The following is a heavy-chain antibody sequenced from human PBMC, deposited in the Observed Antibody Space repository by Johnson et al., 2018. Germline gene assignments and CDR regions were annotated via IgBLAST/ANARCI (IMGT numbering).Heavy chain of an antibody. D-gene: IGHD3/OR15-3a*01. CDR3: ARVLGCDSPI. V-gene: IGHV3-13*01. CDR1: GFTFSSYD. J-gene: IGHJ3*02. Sequence: EVQLVESGGGVVQPGRSLRLSCAASGFTFSSYDMHWVRQATGKGLEWVSAIGTAGDTYYPGSVKGRFTISRENAKNSLYLQINSLRAGDTAVYYFARVLGCDSPIWGRGAIVTVSS. CDR2: IGTAGDT.